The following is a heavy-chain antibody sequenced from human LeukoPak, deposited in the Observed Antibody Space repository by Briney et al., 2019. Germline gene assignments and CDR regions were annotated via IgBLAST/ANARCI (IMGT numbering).Heavy chain of an antibody. Sequence: ASVKVSCKASGYTFTGYYMHWVRQAPGQGLEWMGWINPNSGGTNYAQKFQGRVTMTRDTSISTAYMELSRLRSDDTAVYYCARCEEGYCSGGSCITYYYYGMDVWGQGTTVTVSS. CDR2: INPNSGGT. D-gene: IGHD2-15*01. V-gene: IGHV1-2*02. CDR3: ARCEEGYCSGGSCITYYYYGMDV. CDR1: GYTFTGYY. J-gene: IGHJ6*02.